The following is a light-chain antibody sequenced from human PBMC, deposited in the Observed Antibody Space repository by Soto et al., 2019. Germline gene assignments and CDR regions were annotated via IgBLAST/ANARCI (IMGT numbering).Light chain of an antibody. Sequence: QSALTQPASVSGSPGQSITSSCTGTSSDVSGYNYVSWYQQHPGKAPKFMIYDVSNRPSGVSNRFSGSKSGNTASLTISGLQAEDEADYYCSSYTTSNTRQIVFGTGTKVTV. V-gene: IGLV2-14*01. CDR3: SSYTTSNTRQIV. CDR1: SSDVSGYNY. CDR2: DVS. J-gene: IGLJ1*01.